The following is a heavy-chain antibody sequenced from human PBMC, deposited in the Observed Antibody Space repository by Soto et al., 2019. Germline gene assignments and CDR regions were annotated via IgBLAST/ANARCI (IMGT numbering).Heavy chain of an antibody. V-gene: IGHV3-23*01. CDR2: ISGRGGST. CDR1: GFTFSSNA. CDR3: XKDQPYSSVVVGSPFDY. J-gene: IGHJ4*02. D-gene: IGHD1-26*01. Sequence: GGSLRLSCAASGFTFSSNAMNWVRQAPGKELEWVSAISGRGGSTYYADSVKGRFTISRDNSKNTLYLQMNSLSAEDTAVYYCXKDQPYSSVVVGSPFDYWGQGILVTVSS.